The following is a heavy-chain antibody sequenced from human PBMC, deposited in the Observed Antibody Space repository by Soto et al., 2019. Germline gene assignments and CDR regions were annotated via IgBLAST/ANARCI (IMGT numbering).Heavy chain of an antibody. J-gene: IGHJ6*02. D-gene: IGHD6-6*01. CDR3: ASVWQLVDYYYYGMDV. V-gene: IGHV4-30-4*01. Sequence: QVQLQESGPGLVKPSQTLSLTCTVSGGSISSGDYYWSWIRQPPGKGLEWIGYIYYSGSTYYNPSLKSRVTISVDTSKNQFSLKLSSVTAADTAVYYCASVWQLVDYYYYGMDVWGQGTTVTVSS. CDR1: GGSISSGDYY. CDR2: IYYSGST.